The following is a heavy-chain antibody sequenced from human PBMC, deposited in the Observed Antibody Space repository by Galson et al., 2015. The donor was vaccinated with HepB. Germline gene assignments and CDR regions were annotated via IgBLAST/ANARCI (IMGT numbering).Heavy chain of an antibody. CDR3: ARDQRLGELWLKSDAFDV. V-gene: IGHV6-1*01. CDR2: TYYRSKWYF. Sequence: CAISGDSVSSNRAAWTWIRQSPSRGLEWLGRTYYRSKWYFDYAVSVKSRITVNPDTSKNQFSLQLNSLTPEDTAVYYCARDQRLGELWLKSDAFDVWGQGTVVTVSS. CDR1: GDSVSSNRAA. D-gene: IGHD3-16*01. J-gene: IGHJ3*01.